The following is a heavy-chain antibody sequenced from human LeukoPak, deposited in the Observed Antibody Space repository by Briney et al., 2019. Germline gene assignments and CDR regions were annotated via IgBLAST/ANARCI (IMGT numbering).Heavy chain of an antibody. CDR1: GFTFSSYV. CDR2: ISGSGGST. CDR3: AKGSSGVWGVIYGMDV. Sequence: PGGSLRLSCAASGFTFSSYVMNWVRQAPGKGLEWVSSISGSGGSTYYADSVKGRFTISRDNDKNILYLQMNWLRAEDQAVYYRAKGSSGVWGVIYGMDVWGQGTTVTVSS. D-gene: IGHD3-10*01. V-gene: IGHV3-23*01. J-gene: IGHJ6*02.